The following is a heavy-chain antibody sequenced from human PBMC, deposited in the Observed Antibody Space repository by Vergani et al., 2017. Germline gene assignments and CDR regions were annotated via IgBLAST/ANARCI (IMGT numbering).Heavy chain of an antibody. Sequence: QVQLVQSGAEVKKPGSSVKVSCKASVGTFSSYAISWVRQAPGQGLEWMGRIIPIFGTANYAQKFQGRVTITADESTSTAYMELSSLRSEDTAVYYCARVRTYCSSTSCKSYYYYGMDVWGQGTTVTVSS. CDR1: VGTFSSYA. CDR2: IIPIFGTA. V-gene: IGHV1-69*13. J-gene: IGHJ6*02. CDR3: ARVRTYCSSTSCKSYYYYGMDV. D-gene: IGHD2-2*01.